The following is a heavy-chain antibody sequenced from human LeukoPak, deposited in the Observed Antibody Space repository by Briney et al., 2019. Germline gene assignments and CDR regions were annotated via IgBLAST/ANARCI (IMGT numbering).Heavy chain of an antibody. CDR1: GHTFTGYY. CDR2: INPNSGGT. Sequence: ASVKVSCKASGHTFTGYYMHWVRQAPGQGLEWMGWINPNSGGTNYAQKFQGRVTMTRDTSISTAYMELSRLRSDDTAAYYCATSYDFWSGYYHWGQGTLVTVSS. J-gene: IGHJ4*02. D-gene: IGHD3-3*01. CDR3: ATSYDFWSGYYH. V-gene: IGHV1-2*02.